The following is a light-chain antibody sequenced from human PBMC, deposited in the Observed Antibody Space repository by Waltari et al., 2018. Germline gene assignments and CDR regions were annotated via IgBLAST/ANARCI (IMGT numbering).Light chain of an antibody. J-gene: IGKJ4*01. Sequence: EIGLTQSPATLSLYPGERATLPCRASQSVSSYLAWYQQKHGQAPRLLIYDASNRATGIPARFSGSGSGTDFTLTISSLEPEDFAVYYCQQGSNWPLTFGGGTKVEIK. CDR3: QQGSNWPLT. V-gene: IGKV3-11*01. CDR2: DAS. CDR1: QSVSSY.